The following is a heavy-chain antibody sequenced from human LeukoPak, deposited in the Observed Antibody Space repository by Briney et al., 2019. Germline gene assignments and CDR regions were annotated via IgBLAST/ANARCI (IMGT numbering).Heavy chain of an antibody. D-gene: IGHD3-10*01. CDR2: ISGSGGST. CDR3: VKPGVTMIRGVIRPYYFDY. V-gene: IGHV3-23*01. CDR1: GFTFSSYA. Sequence: GGSLRLSCAASGFTFSSYAMSWVRQAPGKGLEWVSAISGSGGSTYYADSVKGRFTISRDNAKNTLYLQVNSLRAEDTAVYYCVKPGVTMIRGVIRPYYFDYWGQGTLVTVSS. J-gene: IGHJ4*02.